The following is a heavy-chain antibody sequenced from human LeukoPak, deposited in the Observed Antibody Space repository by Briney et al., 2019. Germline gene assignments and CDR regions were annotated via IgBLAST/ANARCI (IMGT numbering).Heavy chain of an antibody. CDR3: AKDRVPDGRWSIDY. V-gene: IGHV3-23*01. D-gene: IGHD2-15*01. CDR2: IGSGT. CDR1: GFTFSSYA. J-gene: IGHJ4*02. Sequence: QPGGSLRLSCGASGFTFSSYAMSWVRQAPGKGLEWVSAIGSGTYYADSVKGRFTISRDNSKNTLYLQMNSLRPEDTAVYYCAKDRVPDGRWSIDYWGQGALVTVSS.